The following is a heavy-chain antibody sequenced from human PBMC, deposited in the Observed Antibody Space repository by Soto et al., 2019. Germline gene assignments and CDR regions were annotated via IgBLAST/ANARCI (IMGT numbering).Heavy chain of an antibody. CDR1: GFIFSTYG. Sequence: QVQLVESGGGVVQPGRSLRLSCAASGFIFSTYGMHWVRQAPGKGLEWVAVIWHDGSNKYYAESVKGRLTISRDNSKNMLYLQMNSLRAEDTAVYYCARAVGPFDYWGQGTLVTVSS. V-gene: IGHV3-33*01. J-gene: IGHJ4*02. CDR2: IWHDGSNK. CDR3: ARAVGPFDY. D-gene: IGHD1-26*01.